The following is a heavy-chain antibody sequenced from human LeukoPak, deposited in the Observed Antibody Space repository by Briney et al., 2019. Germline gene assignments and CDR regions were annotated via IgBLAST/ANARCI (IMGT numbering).Heavy chain of an antibody. Sequence: GGSLRLSCAASGFTFSSYAMSWGRQAPGPGLEWVSAISGSGGSTYYADSVKGRFTLSRDNSKNTLFLQMNSLRAEDTAVYYCAKDTRAGIVVVVAATDYWGQGTPVTVSS. CDR2: ISGSGGST. D-gene: IGHD2-15*01. CDR1: GFTFSSYA. V-gene: IGHV3-23*01. J-gene: IGHJ4*02. CDR3: AKDTRAGIVVVVAATDY.